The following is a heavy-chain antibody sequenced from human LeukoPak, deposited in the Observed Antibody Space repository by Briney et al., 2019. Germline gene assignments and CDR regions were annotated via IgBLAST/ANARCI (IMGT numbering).Heavy chain of an antibody. CDR2: INPNSGGT. CDR3: ARAPRLRFLEWPRFDY. Sequence: GASVKVSCKASGYTFTGYYMHWVRQAPGQGLEWMGWINPNSGGTNYAQKFQGRVTMTRDTSISTAYMELSRLRSDDTAVYYCARAPRLRFLEWPRFDYWGQGTLVTVSS. CDR1: GYTFTGYY. V-gene: IGHV1-2*02. D-gene: IGHD3-3*01. J-gene: IGHJ4*02.